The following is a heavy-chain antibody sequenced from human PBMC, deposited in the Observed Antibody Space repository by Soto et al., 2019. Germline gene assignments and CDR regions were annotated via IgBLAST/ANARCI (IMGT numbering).Heavy chain of an antibody. V-gene: IGHV3-74*01. Sequence: EVQLVESGGGLVQPGGSLRVSCAASGFTFSSYWMHWVRQAPGKGLVWVSRINSDGSSTSYADSVKGRFTISRDNAKNTLYLQMNSLRAEETARYFCARRGAVAGLHYGCSGTLVTVSS. CDR3: ARRGAVAGLHY. CDR1: GFTFSSYW. CDR2: INSDGSST. D-gene: IGHD6-19*01. J-gene: IGHJ4*02.